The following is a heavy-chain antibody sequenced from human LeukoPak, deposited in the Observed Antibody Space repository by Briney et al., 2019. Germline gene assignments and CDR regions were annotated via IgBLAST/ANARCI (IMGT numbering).Heavy chain of an antibody. D-gene: IGHD3-10*01. Sequence: ASVKVSCKASGYTFTDYYPHWVRQAPGQGLEWMGWINCNSGGTNFAPKFRGRVTMTRDTSITTAYMELSGLTSDDTAVYYCSRSGTGENDYWGQGTLVTVSS. J-gene: IGHJ4*02. CDR1: GYTFTDYY. CDR2: INCNSGGT. CDR3: SRSGTGENDY. V-gene: IGHV1-2*02.